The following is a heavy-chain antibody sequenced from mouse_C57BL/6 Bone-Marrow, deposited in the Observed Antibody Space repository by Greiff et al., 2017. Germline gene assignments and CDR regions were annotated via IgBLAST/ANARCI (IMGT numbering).Heavy chain of an antibody. CDR2: IYSGDGDT. CDR3: AREGSNHFDY. V-gene: IGHV1-80*01. J-gene: IGHJ2*01. D-gene: IGHD2-5*01. Sequence: QVQLQQSGAELVKPGASVKISCKASGYAFSSYWMNWVQQRPGKGLEWIGQIYSGDGDTNYNGKFKGKATLTADKSSSTAYMQLSSLTSEDSAVYFCAREGSNHFDYWGQGTTLTVSS. CDR1: GYAFSSYW.